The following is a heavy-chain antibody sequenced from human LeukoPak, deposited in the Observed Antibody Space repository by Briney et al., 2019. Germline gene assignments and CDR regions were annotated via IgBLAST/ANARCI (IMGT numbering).Heavy chain of an antibody. CDR3: ARDLSLRYFDWSPLTFDY. J-gene: IGHJ4*02. V-gene: IGHV1-2*02. D-gene: IGHD3-9*01. CDR2: INPNSGGT. Sequence: ASVKVSCKASGYTFTGYYMHWVRQAPGQGLEWMGWINPNSGGTNYAQKFQGRVTMTRDTSISTAYMELSRLRSDDTAVYYCARDLSLRYFDWSPLTFDYWGQGTLATVSS. CDR1: GYTFTGYY.